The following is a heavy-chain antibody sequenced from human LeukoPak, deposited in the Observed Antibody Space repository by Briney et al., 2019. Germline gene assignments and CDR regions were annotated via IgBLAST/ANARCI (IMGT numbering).Heavy chain of an antibody. D-gene: IGHD5-12*01. Sequence: QTGGSLRLSCAASGFTFSSYSMNWVRPAQGKGLEWVSYISSSSSTIYYADSVKGRFTISRDNAKNSLYLQMNSLRAEDTAVYYCARRGHSGYDFWFDPWGQGTLVTVSS. CDR1: GFTFSSYS. CDR3: ARRGHSGYDFWFDP. V-gene: IGHV3-48*04. J-gene: IGHJ5*02. CDR2: ISSSSSTI.